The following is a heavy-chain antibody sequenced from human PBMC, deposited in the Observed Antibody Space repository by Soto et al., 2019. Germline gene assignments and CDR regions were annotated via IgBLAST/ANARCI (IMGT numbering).Heavy chain of an antibody. Sequence: QVQLVESGGGVVQPGRSLRLSCAASGFTFSSYAMHWVRQAPGKGLEWVAVISYDGSNKYYADSVKARFTISRDNSKNTLYLQMNSLRAEDTAVYYCARDSFEYSSPFDYWGQGTLVTVSS. CDR2: ISYDGSNK. D-gene: IGHD6-6*01. J-gene: IGHJ4*02. V-gene: IGHV3-30-3*01. CDR3: ARDSFEYSSPFDY. CDR1: GFTFSSYA.